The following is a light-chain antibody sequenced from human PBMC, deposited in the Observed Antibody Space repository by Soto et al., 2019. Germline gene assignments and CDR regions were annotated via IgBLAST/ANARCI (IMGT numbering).Light chain of an antibody. V-gene: IGKV3-15*01. CDR3: QQRSNRLPIT. Sequence: EIVMTQSPATLSVSPGERATLSCRASQSVSSNLAWYQQKPGQTPRLLIYGASTRATGIPARFSGSGSGTEFTLTISSLQSEDFAVYYCQQRSNRLPITFGQGTRLE. CDR2: GAS. J-gene: IGKJ5*01. CDR1: QSVSSN.